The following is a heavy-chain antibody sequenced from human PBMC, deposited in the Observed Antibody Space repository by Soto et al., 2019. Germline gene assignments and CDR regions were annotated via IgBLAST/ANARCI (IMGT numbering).Heavy chain of an antibody. CDR3: ATQRSWTHSNPLYNWYDP. J-gene: IGHJ5*02. V-gene: IGHV2-5*02. Sequence: QITLKESGPTLVKPTQTLTLTCTFSGFSLSTSGVGVGWIRQPPGKALEWLALIYWGDAKRSSPSLKSRLTINHNPPNNQPVLTMTTTLPLDTATHYCATQRSWTHSNPLYNWYDPWRQPTLGTVSS. D-gene: IGHD1-1*01. CDR2: IYWGDAK. CDR1: GFSLSTSGVG.